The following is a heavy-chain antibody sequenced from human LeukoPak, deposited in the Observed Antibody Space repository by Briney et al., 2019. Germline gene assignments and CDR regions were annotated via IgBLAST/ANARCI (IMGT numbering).Heavy chain of an antibody. V-gene: IGHV4-59*08. CDR1: GGSISSYY. J-gene: IGHJ4*02. D-gene: IGHD6-19*01. Sequence: KPSETLSLTCTVSGGSISSYYWSWIRQPPGKGLEWIGYIYYSGSTNYNPFLKSRVTISVDTSKNRFSLKLSSVTAADTAVYCCARHKWLDPFDYWGQGTLVTVSS. CDR2: IYYSGST. CDR3: ARHKWLDPFDY.